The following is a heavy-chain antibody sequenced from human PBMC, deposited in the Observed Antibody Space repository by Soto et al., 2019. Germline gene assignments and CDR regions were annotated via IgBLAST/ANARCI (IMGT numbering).Heavy chain of an antibody. Sequence: QITLKESGPTLIKPTQTLTLTCTFSGFSFRTFGVGVGWIRQPPGKALEWLAVIYWNDDKRYNLSLKRRLTITKDTSKNQVVLMMTNMDPVDTATYYCAHVEMATVGNEAFDIWGQGTMVTVSS. CDR2: IYWNDDK. V-gene: IGHV2-5*01. J-gene: IGHJ3*02. CDR3: AHVEMATVGNEAFDI. CDR1: GFSFRTFGVG. D-gene: IGHD1-1*01.